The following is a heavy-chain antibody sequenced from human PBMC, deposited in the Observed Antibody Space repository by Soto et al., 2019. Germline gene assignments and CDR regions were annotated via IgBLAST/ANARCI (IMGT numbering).Heavy chain of an antibody. CDR1: GYTFTSYD. Sequence: QVQLVQSGAEVKKPGASVKVSCKASGYTFTSYDINWVRQATGHGLEWMGWMNPNSGNTGYAQKFQGRVTMTRNTSISTAYMELSSLRSEDTAVYYCARAGYCSGGSCYFPWGQGTLVTVSS. D-gene: IGHD2-15*01. V-gene: IGHV1-8*01. CDR2: MNPNSGNT. CDR3: ARAGYCSGGSCYFP. J-gene: IGHJ5*02.